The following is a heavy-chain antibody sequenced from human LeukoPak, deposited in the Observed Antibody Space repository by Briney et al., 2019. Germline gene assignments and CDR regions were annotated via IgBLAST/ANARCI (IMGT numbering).Heavy chain of an antibody. J-gene: IGHJ4*02. CDR2: IYYSGTA. D-gene: IGHD2-2*01. CDR3: VRHRKTYCTTTRCSYYFDY. CDR1: GGSISSTAYY. Sequence: SETLSLTCSVSGGSISSTAYYWGWIRQAPGKGLEWIGTIYYSGTAQYHPSLKSRVIISVNTSKNQFSLKVRSVIAADLAVYYCVRHRKTYCTTTRCSYYFDYWGQGALVTVSS. V-gene: IGHV4-39*01.